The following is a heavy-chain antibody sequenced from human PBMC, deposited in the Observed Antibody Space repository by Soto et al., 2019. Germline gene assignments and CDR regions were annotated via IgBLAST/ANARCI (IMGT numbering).Heavy chain of an antibody. CDR3: ARVSSRGSSGYYSNDY. D-gene: IGHD3-22*01. J-gene: IGHJ4*02. V-gene: IGHV1-69*13. CDR1: GYTFTSYD. Sequence: GASVKVSCKASGYTFTSYDINWVRQAPGQGLEWMGGIIPIFGTANYAQKFQGRVTITADESTSTAYMELSSLRSEDTAVYYCARVSSRGSSGYYSNDYRGQGTLVTVSS. CDR2: IIPIFGTA.